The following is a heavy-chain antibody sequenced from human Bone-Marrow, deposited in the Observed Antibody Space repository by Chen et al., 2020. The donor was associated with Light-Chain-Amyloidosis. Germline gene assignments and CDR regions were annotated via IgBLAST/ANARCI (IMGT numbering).Heavy chain of an antibody. CDR3: AKVSPRAGRSQIFTSGWRVGSYPDS. CDR1: GGSFSGSY. V-gene: IGHV4-34*01. D-gene: IGHD1-26*01. CDR2: IDHGGRP. Sequence: QVQLQQWGAGLLKPSETLSLTCGVSGGSFSGSYWSWIRQPPGKGLGWIGEIDHGGRPGYNPSLEGRVTMSVDTSTSQGSLNLSSVTAADTAVYYCAKVSPRAGRSQIFTSGWRVGSYPDSWGQGTLVIVSS. J-gene: IGHJ5*01.